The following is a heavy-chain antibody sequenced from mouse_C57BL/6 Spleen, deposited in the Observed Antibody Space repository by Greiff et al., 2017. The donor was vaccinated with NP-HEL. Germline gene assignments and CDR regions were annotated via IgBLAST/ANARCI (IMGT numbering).Heavy chain of an antibody. V-gene: IGHV1-15*01. CDR3: TRDRITTEGGAY. D-gene: IGHD1-1*01. CDR2: IDPETGGT. J-gene: IGHJ3*01. Sequence: VQGVESGAELVRPGASVTLSCKASGYTFTDYEMHWVKQTPVHGLEWIGAIDPETGGTAYNQKFKGKAILTADKSSSTAYMELRSLTSEDSAVYYCTRDRITTEGGAYWGQGTLVTVSA. CDR1: GYTFTDYE.